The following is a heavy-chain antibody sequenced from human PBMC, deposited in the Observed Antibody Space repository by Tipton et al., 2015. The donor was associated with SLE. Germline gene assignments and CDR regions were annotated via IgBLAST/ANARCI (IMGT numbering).Heavy chain of an antibody. V-gene: IGHV4-30-4*01. CDR1: GGSVRNGGYY. J-gene: IGHJ6*03. Sequence: TLSLTCTVSGGSVRNGGYYWSWVHKQPGKALDWVGYIYYSGFTYYNPTLKSRVTISVDTSKNQFSLKLGSVTAADTAVYYCARGHGDPDYMDVWGKGTTVTVSS. CDR3: ARGHGDPDYMDV. CDR2: IYYSGFT.